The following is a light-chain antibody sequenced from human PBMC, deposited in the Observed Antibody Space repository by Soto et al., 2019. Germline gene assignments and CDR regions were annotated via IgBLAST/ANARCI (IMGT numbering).Light chain of an antibody. Sequence: EIVLTQSPATLSLSPGERATLSCRASQSVARFLAWYQQKPGQAPRLLIYDTSNRATGIPARFSGSGFGTDFTLTISSLEPEDFAVYYCQQRSNWLTFGGGTKVEIK. CDR1: QSVARF. V-gene: IGKV3-11*01. J-gene: IGKJ4*01. CDR3: QQRSNWLT. CDR2: DTS.